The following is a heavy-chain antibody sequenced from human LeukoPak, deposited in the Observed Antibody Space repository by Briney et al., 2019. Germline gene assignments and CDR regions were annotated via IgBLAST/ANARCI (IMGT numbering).Heavy chain of an antibody. V-gene: IGHV3-11*01. CDR2: ISSSGSTI. J-gene: IGHJ4*02. D-gene: IGHD5-24*01. Sequence: GGSLRLSCAASGFTFSDYYMSWIRQAPGKGLEWVSYISSSGSTIYYADSVKGRFTISRDNAKNSLYLQMNSLRADDTAVYYCAKKRGRQSTPSEFDYWGQGTMVTVSS. CDR3: AKKRGRQSTPSEFDY. CDR1: GFTFSDYY.